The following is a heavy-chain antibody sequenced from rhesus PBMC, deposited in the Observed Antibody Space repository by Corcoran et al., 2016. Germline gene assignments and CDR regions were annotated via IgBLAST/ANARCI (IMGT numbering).Heavy chain of an antibody. CDR2: SGGSSCST. CDR3: ARDRTTNFDY. CDR1: GYSISSGYG. Sequence: QVQLQESGPGLVKPSETLSLTCAVSGYSISSGYGWSWIRKPPGKGLEWIGYSGGSSCSTNYNPSLKSRVTISKDTSKNQFSLKLSSVTAADTAVYYCARDRTTNFDYWGQGVLVTVSS. V-gene: IGHV4-127*01. J-gene: IGHJ4*01. D-gene: IGHD1-26*01.